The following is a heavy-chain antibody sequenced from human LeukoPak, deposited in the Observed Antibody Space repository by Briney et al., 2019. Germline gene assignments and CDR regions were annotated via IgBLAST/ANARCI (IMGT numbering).Heavy chain of an antibody. J-gene: IGHJ4*02. CDR3: ARHVPETSSSHFLDY. D-gene: IGHD6-13*01. Sequence: SETLSLTCTVSGGSISSYYWSWIRQPPGKGLEWIGYIYYSGSTNYNPSLKSRVTISVDTSKNQFSLKLSSVTAADTAVYYCARHVPETSSSHFLDYWGQGTLVTVSS. CDR2: IYYSGST. CDR1: GGSISSYY. V-gene: IGHV4-59*08.